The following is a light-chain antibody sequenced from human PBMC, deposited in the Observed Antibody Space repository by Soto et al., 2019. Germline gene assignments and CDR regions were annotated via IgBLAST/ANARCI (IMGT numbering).Light chain of an antibody. CDR3: QQYGSSPT. J-gene: IGKJ4*01. CDR1: QSVSSSY. V-gene: IGKV3-20*01. Sequence: EIVLTQSPGTLSLSPGERATRSCRASQSVSSSYLAWYQQKPGQAPRLLIYGASSRATGIPDRFSGSGSGTDFTLTISRLEPEDFAVYYCQQYGSSPTFGGGIKVEIE. CDR2: GAS.